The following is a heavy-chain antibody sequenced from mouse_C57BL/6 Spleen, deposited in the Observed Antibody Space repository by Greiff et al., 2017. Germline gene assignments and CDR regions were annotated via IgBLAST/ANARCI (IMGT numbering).Heavy chain of an antibody. CDR1: GYAFSSYW. J-gene: IGHJ4*01. CDR3: ARRGSNYEDYAMDY. CDR2: IYPGDGDT. V-gene: IGHV1-80*01. D-gene: IGHD2-5*01. Sequence: VQLQQSGAELVKPGASVKISCKASGYAFSSYWMNWVKQRPGKGLEWIGQIYPGDGDTNYNGKFKGKATLTADKSSSTAYMQLSSLTSEDSAVYFCARRGSNYEDYAMDYWGQGTSVTVSS.